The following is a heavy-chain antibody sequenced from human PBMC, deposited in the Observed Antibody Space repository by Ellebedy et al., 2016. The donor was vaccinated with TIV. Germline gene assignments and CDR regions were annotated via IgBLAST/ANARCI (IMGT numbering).Heavy chain of an antibody. CDR2: TLPMFRTT. CDR3: ARCQTPGASAGVCSFDI. CDR1: GGTFSNFA. J-gene: IGHJ3*02. Sequence: SVKVSCKASGGTFSNFAISWVRQAPGQGLEWMGGTLPMFRTTNYAHKFQGRATITADKSTSTAYMELSSLRSGDTAVYYCARCQTPGASAGVCSFDIWGQGTVVSVSP. V-gene: IGHV1-69*06. D-gene: IGHD3-16*01.